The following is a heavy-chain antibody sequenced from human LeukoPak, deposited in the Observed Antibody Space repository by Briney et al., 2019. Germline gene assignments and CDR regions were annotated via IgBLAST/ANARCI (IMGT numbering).Heavy chain of an antibody. J-gene: IGHJ4*02. CDR3: AREDYYDSSGYPY. CDR1: GFTFSSYS. V-gene: IGHV3-74*01. Sequence: GGSLRLSCAASGFTFSSYSMNWVRQAPGKGLVWVSRINSDGSSTSYADSVKGRFTISRDNAKNTLYLQMNSLRAEDTAVYYCAREDYYDSSGYPYWGQGTLVTVSS. CDR2: INSDGSST. D-gene: IGHD3-22*01.